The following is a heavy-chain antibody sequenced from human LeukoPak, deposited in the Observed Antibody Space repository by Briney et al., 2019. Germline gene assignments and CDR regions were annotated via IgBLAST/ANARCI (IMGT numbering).Heavy chain of an antibody. CDR2: INPSGGST. J-gene: IGHJ3*02. CDR3: ARGRTYYYDSSGYYYPDAFDI. Sequence: ASVKVSCKASGYTFTSYYMHWVRQAPGQGLEWMGIINPSGGSTSYAQKFQGRVTMTRDMSTSTVYMELSSLRSEDTAVYYCARGRTYYYDSSGYYYPDAFDIWGQGTMVTVSS. V-gene: IGHV1-46*01. D-gene: IGHD3-22*01. CDR1: GYTFTSYY.